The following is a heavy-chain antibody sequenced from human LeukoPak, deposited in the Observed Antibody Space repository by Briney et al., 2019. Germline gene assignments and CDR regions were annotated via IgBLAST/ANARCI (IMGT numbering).Heavy chain of an antibody. Sequence: PSETLSLTCTVSGGSISSSSYYWGWVRQPPGKGLEWIGSIYYSGSTYYNPSLKSRVTISVDTSKNQFSLKLSSVTAADTAVYYCARESSSSDYWGQGTLVTVSS. J-gene: IGHJ4*02. CDR3: ARESSSSDY. V-gene: IGHV4-39*07. CDR2: IYYSGST. D-gene: IGHD6-13*01. CDR1: GGSISSSSYY.